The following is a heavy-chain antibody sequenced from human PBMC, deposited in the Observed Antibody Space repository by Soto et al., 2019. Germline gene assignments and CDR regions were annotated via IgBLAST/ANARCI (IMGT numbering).Heavy chain of an antibody. V-gene: IGHV1-3*01. J-gene: IGHJ4*02. CDR3: ARDSIAYCGGDCYRGGFDY. CDR1: GYTFTSYA. D-gene: IGHD2-21*02. Sequence: ASVKVSCKASGYTFTSYAMHWVRQAPGQRLEWTGWINAGNGNTKYSQKFQGRVTITRDTSASTAYMELSSLRSEDTAVYYCARDSIAYCGGDCYRGGFDYWGQGTLVTVSS. CDR2: INAGNGNT.